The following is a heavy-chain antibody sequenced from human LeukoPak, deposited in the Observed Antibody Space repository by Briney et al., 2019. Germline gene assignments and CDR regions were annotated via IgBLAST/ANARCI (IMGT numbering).Heavy chain of an antibody. Sequence: PGGSLRLSCAASGFTFSSSWMHWVRHAPGKGLVWVSRINSDGTSTTYADSVKGRFTISRDNAKNTQYLQMSSLRAEDTAVYYCARVQYYGAGSYYNWFDPWGQGTLVTVSS. J-gene: IGHJ5*02. CDR2: INSDGTST. CDR3: ARVQYYGAGSYYNWFDP. V-gene: IGHV3-74*01. D-gene: IGHD3-10*01. CDR1: GFTFSSSW.